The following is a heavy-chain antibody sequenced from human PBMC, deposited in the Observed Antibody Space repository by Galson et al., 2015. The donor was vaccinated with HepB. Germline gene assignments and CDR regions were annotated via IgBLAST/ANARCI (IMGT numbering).Heavy chain of an antibody. CDR1: GFSLSTSGMC. D-gene: IGHD6-19*01. V-gene: IGHV2-70*01. Sequence: PALVKPTQTLALTRTFSGFSLSTSGMCVSWIRQPPGKALEWLALIDWDDDKYYSTSLKTRLTISKDTSKNQVVLTMTNMDPVDTATYYCARIPDSSGWYAYFDYWGQGTLVTVSS. CDR3: ARIPDSSGWYAYFDY. J-gene: IGHJ4*02. CDR2: IDWDDDK.